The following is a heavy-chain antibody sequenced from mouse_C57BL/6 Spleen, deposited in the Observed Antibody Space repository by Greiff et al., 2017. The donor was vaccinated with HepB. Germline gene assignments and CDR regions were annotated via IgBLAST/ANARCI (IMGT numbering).Heavy chain of an antibody. Sequence: QVQLQQSGAELARPGASVKMSCKASGYTFTSYTMHWVKQRPGQGLEWIGYINPSSGYTKYNQKFKDKATLTADKSSSTAYMQLSSLTSEDSAVYYCATHYYGSSSYAMDYWGQGTSVTVSS. CDR1: GYTFTSYT. J-gene: IGHJ4*01. CDR3: ATHYYGSSSYAMDY. D-gene: IGHD1-1*01. CDR2: INPSSGYT. V-gene: IGHV1-4*01.